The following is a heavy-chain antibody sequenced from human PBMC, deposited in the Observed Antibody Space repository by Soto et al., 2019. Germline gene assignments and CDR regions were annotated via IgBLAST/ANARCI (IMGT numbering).Heavy chain of an antibody. CDR2: IKQDGSEK. Sequence: GGSLRLSCAASGFTFSSYWMSWVRQAPGKGLEWVANIKQDGSEKYYVDSVKGRFTISRDNAKNSLYLQMNSLRAEDTAVYYCARGRGYNSSYYYYYYMDVWGKGTTVTVSS. V-gene: IGHV3-7*01. J-gene: IGHJ6*03. CDR1: GFTFSSYW. D-gene: IGHD6-13*01. CDR3: ARGRGYNSSYYYYYYMDV.